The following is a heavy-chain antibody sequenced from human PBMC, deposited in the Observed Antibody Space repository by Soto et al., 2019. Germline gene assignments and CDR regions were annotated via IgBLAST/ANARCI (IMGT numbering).Heavy chain of an antibody. V-gene: IGHV1-69*01. Sequence: QVQLVQSGAEVKKPGSSVKVSCKASGGTFSSYAISWVRQAPGQGLEWMGGIIPIFGTANYAQKFQGRVTIPADESTSTAYMELSSLRSEDTAVYYCARDHDGYCSGGSCYSAAFDIWGQGTMVTVSS. CDR2: IIPIFGTA. D-gene: IGHD2-15*01. CDR1: GGTFSSYA. J-gene: IGHJ3*02. CDR3: ARDHDGYCSGGSCYSAAFDI.